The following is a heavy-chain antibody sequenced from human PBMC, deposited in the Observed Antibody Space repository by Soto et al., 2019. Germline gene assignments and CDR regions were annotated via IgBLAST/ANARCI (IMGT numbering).Heavy chain of an antibody. Sequence: SETLSLTCAVSGGSISSGGYSWSWIRQPPGKGLEWIGYIYHSGSTYYNPSLKSRATISVDRSKNQFSLKLSSVTAADTAVYYCARGPPLLWWSQGTLVTVSS. J-gene: IGHJ4*02. CDR3: ARGPPLLW. D-gene: IGHD2-21*01. CDR1: GGSISSGGYS. CDR2: IYHSGST. V-gene: IGHV4-30-2*01.